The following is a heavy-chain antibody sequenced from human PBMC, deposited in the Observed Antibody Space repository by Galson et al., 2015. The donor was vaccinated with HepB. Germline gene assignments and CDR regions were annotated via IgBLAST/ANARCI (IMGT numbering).Heavy chain of an antibody. J-gene: IGHJ1*01. Sequence: SLRLSCPASGFSFNIPAMPCVPQAPGKGLEWVSAICASGGATYYADSVKGRFTISRDNSENTLFLHMSSLRVEDTAVYYCARDLIPVAGIHGYFHLWGQGTQVTVSS. D-gene: IGHD6-19*01. V-gene: IGHV3-23*01. CDR2: ICASGGAT. CDR1: GFSFNIPA. CDR3: ARDLIPVAGIHGYFHL.